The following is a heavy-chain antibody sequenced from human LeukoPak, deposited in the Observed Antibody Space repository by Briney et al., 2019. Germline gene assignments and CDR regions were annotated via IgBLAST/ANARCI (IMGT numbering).Heavy chain of an antibody. CDR3: ATEAKVEMATIDY. Sequence: APVKVSCKVSGYTFTDYYMHWVQQAPGKGLEWMGLVDPEDGETIHAEKFQGRVTITADTSTDAAYMELSRLRSEDTAVYYCATEAKVEMATIDYWGQGTLVTVSS. V-gene: IGHV1-69-2*01. D-gene: IGHD5-24*01. CDR1: GYTFTDYY. CDR2: VDPEDGET. J-gene: IGHJ4*02.